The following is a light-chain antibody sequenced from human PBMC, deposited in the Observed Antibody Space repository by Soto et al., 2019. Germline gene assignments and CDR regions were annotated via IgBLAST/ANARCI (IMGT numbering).Light chain of an antibody. CDR1: QSVSNW. CDR3: QQYDRYSPT. J-gene: IGKJ1*01. Sequence: DIQMTQSPSTLSASVGDRVTITCRASQSVSNWLAWYHQKPGKAPKLLIYKASSLESGVPSRFSGRGSGTEFTLTISSLQPADSATYYCQQYDRYSPTFGQGTKVEIK. CDR2: KAS. V-gene: IGKV1-5*03.